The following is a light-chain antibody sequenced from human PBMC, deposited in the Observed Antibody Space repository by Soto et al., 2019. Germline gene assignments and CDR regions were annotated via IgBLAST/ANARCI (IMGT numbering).Light chain of an antibody. Sequence: EIVLTQSPGTLSLSPGERATLSCRASQSVSSSYLAWYQQKPGQAPRLLIYGASSRATGIPDRFSGSGSGTDFTLTISSLQAEDVAVYYCQQFYSPPLFTFGQGTKLEI. V-gene: IGKV3-20*01. CDR2: GAS. J-gene: IGKJ2*01. CDR1: QSVSSSY. CDR3: QQFYSPPLFT.